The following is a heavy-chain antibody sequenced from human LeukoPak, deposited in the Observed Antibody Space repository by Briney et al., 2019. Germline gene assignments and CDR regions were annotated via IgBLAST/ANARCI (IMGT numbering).Heavy chain of an antibody. Sequence: PGGSLRLSWAASGFTFSSYGMHWVRQAPGKGLEWVAVIWYDGSNKYYADSVKGRFTISRDNSKNTLYLQMNSLRAEDTAVYYCAKSYDSSGYYDYYFDYWGQGTLVTVSS. CDR1: GFTFSSYG. CDR3: AKSYDSSGYYDYYFDY. CDR2: IWYDGSNK. J-gene: IGHJ4*02. V-gene: IGHV3-33*06. D-gene: IGHD3-22*01.